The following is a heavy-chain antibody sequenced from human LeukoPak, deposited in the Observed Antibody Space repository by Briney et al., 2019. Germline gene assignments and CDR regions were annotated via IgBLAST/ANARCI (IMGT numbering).Heavy chain of an antibody. Sequence: PGGSLRLSCEASGFTFISYAMSWVRQAPGKGLAWVSVISSSADSTYYADSVKGRFTISRDNSKNTLFLQMNSLRAEDTAVYYCAKPLEKYTYGGNFDYWGQGIRVTVSS. CDR1: GFTFISYA. CDR2: ISSSADST. V-gene: IGHV3-23*01. D-gene: IGHD4-23*01. J-gene: IGHJ4*02. CDR3: AKPLEKYTYGGNFDY.